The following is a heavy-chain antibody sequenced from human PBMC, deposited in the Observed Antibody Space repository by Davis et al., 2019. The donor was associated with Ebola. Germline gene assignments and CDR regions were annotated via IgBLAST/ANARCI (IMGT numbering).Heavy chain of an antibody. D-gene: IGHD2-15*01. CDR2: IIPIFGTA. J-gene: IGHJ4*02. CDR1: GGTFSSYA. V-gene: IGHV1-69*13. CDR3: ARDWVVHHLLGGDY. Sequence: SVKVSCKASGGTFSSYAISWVRQAPGQGLEWMGGIIPIFGTANYAQKFQGRVTITADESTSTAYMELSSLRSEDTAVYYCARDWVVHHLLGGDYWGQGTLVTVSS.